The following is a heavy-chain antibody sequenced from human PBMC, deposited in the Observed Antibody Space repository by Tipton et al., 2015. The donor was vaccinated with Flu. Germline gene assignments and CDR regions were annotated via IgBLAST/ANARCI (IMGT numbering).Heavy chain of an antibody. V-gene: IGHV1-69*12. CDR1: GGTFSNYA. Sequence: QVQLVQSGAEVKKPGSSVKVSCMASGGTFSNYAISWVRQAPGQGLEWMGGFIPMFDAPNYAPNFQDRVTIDADESTSTVYMELSSLRSEDTAVYYCAAGVPITSCYTCYYYAMDVWGQGTTVTVSS. CDR3: AAGVPITSCYTCYYYAMDV. CDR2: FIPMFDAP. J-gene: IGHJ6*02. D-gene: IGHD2-2*02.